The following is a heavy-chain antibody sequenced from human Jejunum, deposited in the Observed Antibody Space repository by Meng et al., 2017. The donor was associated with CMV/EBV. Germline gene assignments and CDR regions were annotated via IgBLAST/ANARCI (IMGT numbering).Heavy chain of an antibody. J-gene: IGHJ5*02. V-gene: IGHV3-73*01. D-gene: IGHD2-2*01. Sequence: LTLSDYTIHWVRQAPGKGLEWVGRIRSKTYSSATAFAASVKGRFIISRDDSKNTAYLQMNSLKTEDTAVYYCTRHSIVVVPAAGFDPWGQGTLVTVSS. CDR1: LTLSDYT. CDR3: TRHSIVVVPAAGFDP. CDR2: IRSKTYSSAT.